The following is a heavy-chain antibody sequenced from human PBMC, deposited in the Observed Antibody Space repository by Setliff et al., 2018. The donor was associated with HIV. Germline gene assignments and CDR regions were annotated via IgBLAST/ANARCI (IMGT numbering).Heavy chain of an antibody. CDR3: ARGYGAFDI. D-gene: IGHD4-17*01. CDR1: GYPFSTYF. J-gene: IGHJ3*02. CDR2: INPNDGAT. Sequence: ASVKVSCKASGYPFSTYFMHWVRQAPGQGLEWMGIINPNDGATTYAQKFEGRVTMTSDTSTNTVYMELSSLRSDDTAVYYCARGYGAFDIWGQGTMVTVSS. V-gene: IGHV1-46*01.